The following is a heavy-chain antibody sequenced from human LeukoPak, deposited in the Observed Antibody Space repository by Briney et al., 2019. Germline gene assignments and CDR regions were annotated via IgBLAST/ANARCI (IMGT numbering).Heavy chain of an antibody. CDR3: ARLRSRDAFDI. CDR1: GASINNNF. CDR2: MYYSGST. Sequence: SETLSLTCTVSGASINNNFWTWIRQPPGKGLEWIGYMYYSGSTNYNPSLKSRFTISVDTSKNQFSLKLSSVTAADTAVYYCARLRSRDAFDIWGQGTMVTVSS. J-gene: IGHJ3*02. V-gene: IGHV4-59*01. D-gene: IGHD2-15*01.